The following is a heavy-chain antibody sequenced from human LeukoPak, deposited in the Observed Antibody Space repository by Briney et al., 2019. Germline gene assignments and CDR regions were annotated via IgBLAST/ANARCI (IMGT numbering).Heavy chain of an antibody. J-gene: IGHJ4*02. CDR3: ARHKMGTTRLYYFDY. CDR1: GDSISSSSYY. Sequence: SETLSLTCTVSGDSISSSSYYWGWIRQPPGKGLEWIGTIYYSGTTYYNPSLESRVTISVDTSKNQFSLKLTSVTAADTAVYYCARHKMGTTRLYYFDYWGQGTLVTVSS. D-gene: IGHD1-26*01. V-gene: IGHV4-39*01. CDR2: IYYSGTT.